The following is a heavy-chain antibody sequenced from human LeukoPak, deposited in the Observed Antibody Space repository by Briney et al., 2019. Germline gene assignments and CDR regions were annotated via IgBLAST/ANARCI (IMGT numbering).Heavy chain of an antibody. CDR2: IYHDGST. CDR3: ARVYSYDFWSGYHDY. CDR1: GYSISSGYY. J-gene: IGHJ4*02. Sequence: PSETLSLTCTVSGYSISSGYYWGWIRQPPGKGLEWIGNIYHDGSTYYNPSLRSRVTISVDTSKNQFSLKLSSVTAADTAVYYCARVYSYDFWSGYHDYWGQGTLVTVSS. V-gene: IGHV4-38-2*02. D-gene: IGHD3-3*01.